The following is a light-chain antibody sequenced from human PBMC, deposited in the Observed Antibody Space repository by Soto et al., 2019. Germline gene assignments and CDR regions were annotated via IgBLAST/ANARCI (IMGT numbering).Light chain of an antibody. CDR3: QQYYSTPWT. J-gene: IGKJ1*01. Sequence: DIVMTQSPDSLAVSLGERATINCKSSQSVLYSSNNKNYLAWYQQKPGQPPKLLIYWASTRESGVHDRFSGSGSGTYFTLTISSLQAEDVAIYYCQQYYSTPWTFGQGTKVEIK. CDR1: QSVLYSSNNKNY. V-gene: IGKV4-1*01. CDR2: WAS.